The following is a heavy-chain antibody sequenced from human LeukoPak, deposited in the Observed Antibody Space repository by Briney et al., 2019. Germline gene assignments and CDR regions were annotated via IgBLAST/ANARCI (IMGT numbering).Heavy chain of an antibody. CDR3: ARGYNWNDLDYYGMDV. D-gene: IGHD1-1*01. Sequence: GGSLRLSCAASGFTFSDYYMSWIRQAPGKGLEWVSYISSSGSTIYYADSVKGRFTISRDNAKNSLYLQMNSLRAEDTAVYYCARGYNWNDLDYYGMDVWGQGTTVTVSS. J-gene: IGHJ6*02. CDR1: GFTFSDYY. V-gene: IGHV3-11*01. CDR2: ISSSGSTI.